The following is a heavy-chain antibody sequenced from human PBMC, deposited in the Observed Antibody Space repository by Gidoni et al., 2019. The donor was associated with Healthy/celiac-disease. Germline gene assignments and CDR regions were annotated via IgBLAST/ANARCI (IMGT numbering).Heavy chain of an antibody. CDR3: ARVGIVVVVAATPEAFDI. J-gene: IGHJ3*02. CDR1: GFTFSSYS. Sequence: EVQLVESGGGLVQPGGSLRLSCAASGFTFSSYSMNWVLQAPGKGLEWVSYISSSSSTIYYAYSVKGRFTISRDNAKNSLYLQMNSLRAEDTAVYYCARVGIVVVVAATPEAFDIWGQGTMVTVSS. CDR2: ISSSSSTI. D-gene: IGHD2-15*01. V-gene: IGHV3-48*01.